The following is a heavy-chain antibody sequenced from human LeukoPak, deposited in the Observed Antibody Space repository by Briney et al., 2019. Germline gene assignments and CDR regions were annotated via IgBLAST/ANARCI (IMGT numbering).Heavy chain of an antibody. CDR2: IRYDGSNK. J-gene: IGHJ4*01. D-gene: IGHD5-12*01. V-gene: IGHV3-30*02. CDR1: GFTFSSYG. Sequence: GGSLRLSCAASGFTFSSYGMHWVRQAPGKGLEWVAFIRYDGSNKYYADSVKGRFTISRETSKNTLYLKMNTLRSEDTAVYYCAKDRYSGYDSYYFGYWGQGTLGTVSS. CDR3: AKDRYSGYDSYYFGY.